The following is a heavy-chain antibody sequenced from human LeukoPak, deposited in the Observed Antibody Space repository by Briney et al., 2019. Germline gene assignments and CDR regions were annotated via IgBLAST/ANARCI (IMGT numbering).Heavy chain of an antibody. J-gene: IGHJ4*02. D-gene: IGHD2-2*01. CDR2: ISSSSSYI. CDR3: ARARSIIVVVPAAVDY. Sequence: PGGSLRLSCAASGFTFSSYSMNWVRQAPGKGLEWVSSISSSSSYIYYADSVKGRFTISRDNAKNSLYLQMNSLRAEDTAVYYCARARSIIVVVPAAVDYWGQGTLVTVSS. V-gene: IGHV3-21*01. CDR1: GFTFSSYS.